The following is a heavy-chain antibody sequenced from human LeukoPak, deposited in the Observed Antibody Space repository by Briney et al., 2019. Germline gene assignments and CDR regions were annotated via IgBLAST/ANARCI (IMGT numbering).Heavy chain of an antibody. CDR2: IKQDGSEK. V-gene: IGHV3-7*01. J-gene: IGHJ4*02. CDR3: AKTTVRPHKYYFDY. CDR1: GFTFSSYW. D-gene: IGHD4-17*01. Sequence: GGSLRLSCAASGFTFSSYWMGWVRQAPGKGLEWVANIKQDGSEKYYVDSVKGRFTISRDNAKNSLYLQMNSLRAEDTAVYYCAKTTVRPHKYYFDYWGQGTLVTVSS.